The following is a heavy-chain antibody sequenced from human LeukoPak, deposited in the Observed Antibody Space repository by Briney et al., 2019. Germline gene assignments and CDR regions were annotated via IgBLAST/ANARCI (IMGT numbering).Heavy chain of an antibody. J-gene: IGHJ5*01. CDR1: GFTFSSYG. CDR3: AKEGPNINWFDS. V-gene: IGHV3-30*02. D-gene: IGHD2/OR15-2a*01. Sequence: PGGSLRLSCAASGFTFSSYGMHWVRQAPGKGLEWVAFIRYDGSNKYYADSVKGRFTISRDNSKNTLYLQMNSLRAEDTAVYYCAKEGPNINWFDSWGQGTLVTVSS. CDR2: IRYDGSNK.